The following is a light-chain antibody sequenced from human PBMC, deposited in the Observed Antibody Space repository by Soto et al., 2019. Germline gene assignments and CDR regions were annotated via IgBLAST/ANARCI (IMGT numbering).Light chain of an antibody. CDR1: KNDIGVYDF. Sequence: QSVLTQPPSASGSPGQSVTISCTGTKNDIGVYDFVSWYQHHPGKAPRLIIYEVVQRPSGVPDRFSGSKSGNTASLIVSGLQAADEADYFCKSYAGSNTYVFGSGTKFTVL. J-gene: IGLJ1*01. CDR2: EVV. CDR3: KSYAGSNTYV. V-gene: IGLV2-8*01.